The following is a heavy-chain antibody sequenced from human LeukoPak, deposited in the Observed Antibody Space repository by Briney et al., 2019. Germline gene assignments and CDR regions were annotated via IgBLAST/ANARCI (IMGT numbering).Heavy chain of an antibody. D-gene: IGHD3-16*01. Sequence: GGSLRLSCAASEFTFSSYSMNWARQAPGKGLEWVASINHNGNVNYYVDSVKGRFTISRDNAKNSLYLQMSNLRAEDTAVYFCARGGGLDVWGQGATVTVSS. CDR1: EFTFSSYS. CDR2: INHNGNVN. V-gene: IGHV3-7*03. J-gene: IGHJ6*02. CDR3: ARGGGLDV.